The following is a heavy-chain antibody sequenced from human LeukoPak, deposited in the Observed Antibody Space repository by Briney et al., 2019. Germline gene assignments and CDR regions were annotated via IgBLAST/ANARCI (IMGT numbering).Heavy chain of an antibody. CDR1: GYTFTSYY. CDR3: TDSSGYRGNY. Sequence: ASVKVSCKASGYTFTSYYMHWVRQAPGQGLEWMGIINPSGGSTSYAQKFQGRVTMTRDTSTSTVYMELNSLKTEDTAVYYCTDSSGYRGNYWGQGTLVTVSS. D-gene: IGHD3-22*01. CDR2: INPSGGST. J-gene: IGHJ4*02. V-gene: IGHV1-46*01.